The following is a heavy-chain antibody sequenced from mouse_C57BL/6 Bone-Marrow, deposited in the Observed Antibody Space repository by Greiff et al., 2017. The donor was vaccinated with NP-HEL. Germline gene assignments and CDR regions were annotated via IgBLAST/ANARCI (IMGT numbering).Heavy chain of an antibody. CDR2: IWRGGST. CDR3: AENPTTVVAPYFDV. Sequence: VKLVESGPGLVQPSQSLSITCTVSGFSLTSYGVHWVRQSPGKGLEWLGVIWRGGSTDYNAAFMSRLSITKDNSKSQVYVKMNSLQADDTAIYDCAENPTTVVAPYFDVWGTGTTVTVSS. D-gene: IGHD1-1*01. J-gene: IGHJ1*03. CDR1: GFSLTSYG. V-gene: IGHV2-5*01.